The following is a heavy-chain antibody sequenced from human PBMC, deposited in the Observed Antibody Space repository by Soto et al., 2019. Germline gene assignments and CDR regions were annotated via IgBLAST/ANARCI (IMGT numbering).Heavy chain of an antibody. CDR1: GFTFSSYA. Sequence: QPGGSLRLSCAASGFTFSSYAMNWVRQAPGKGPEWVSHISVAGDTYYAGSVKGRFTVTRDNSKNTLFLQMNGLRAEDTAVYYCAKSLKTATSFDYWGQGTLVTVSS. V-gene: IGHV3-23*01. J-gene: IGHJ4*02. CDR2: ISVAGDT. CDR3: AKSLKTATSFDY.